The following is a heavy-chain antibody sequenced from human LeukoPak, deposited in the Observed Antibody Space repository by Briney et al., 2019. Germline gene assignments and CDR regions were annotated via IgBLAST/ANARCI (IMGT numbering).Heavy chain of an antibody. D-gene: IGHD6-13*01. CDR3: ARVVGEAGHFDY. V-gene: IGHV3-53*01. CDR1: GFTFSDYY. CDR2: IYSGGST. Sequence: PGGSLRLSCAASGFTFSDYYMSWIRQAPGKGLEWVSVIYSGGSTYYADSVKGRFTISRDNSKNTLYLQMNSLRAEDTAVYYCARVVGEAGHFDYWGQGTLVTVSS. J-gene: IGHJ4*02.